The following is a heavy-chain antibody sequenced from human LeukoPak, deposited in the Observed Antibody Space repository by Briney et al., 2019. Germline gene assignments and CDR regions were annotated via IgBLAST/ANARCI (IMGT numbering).Heavy chain of an antibody. D-gene: IGHD3-10*01. V-gene: IGHV4-59*08. J-gene: IGHJ2*01. Sequence: SETLSLTCTVSGGSISSYYWSWIRQPPGKGLEWIGYIYYSGSTNYNPSLKSRVTISVDTSKNQFSLKLSSVTAADTAVYYCARHGSGGFDLWGRGTLVTVSS. CDR3: ARHGSGGFDL. CDR2: IYYSGST. CDR1: GGSISSYY.